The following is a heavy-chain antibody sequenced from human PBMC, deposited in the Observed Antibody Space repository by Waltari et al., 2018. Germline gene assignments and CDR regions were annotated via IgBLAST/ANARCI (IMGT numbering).Heavy chain of an antibody. J-gene: IGHJ6*03. CDR2: IYYSGST. Sequence: QVQLQESGPGLVKPSETLSLTCTVSGGSISSYYWSWIRQPPGKGLEWIGYIYYSGSTNYNPALTRRVTRSLDTSKNQSSLKLRSVSAADTAVYYCARVIYDSSGDNYYYYYMDVWGKGTTVTVSS. V-gene: IGHV4-59*01. CDR1: GGSISSYY. CDR3: ARVIYDSSGDNYYYYYMDV. D-gene: IGHD3-22*01.